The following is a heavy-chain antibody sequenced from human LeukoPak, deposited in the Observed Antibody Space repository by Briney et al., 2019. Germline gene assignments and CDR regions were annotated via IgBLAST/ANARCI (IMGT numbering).Heavy chain of an antibody. CDR1: RGSFSSYY. V-gene: IGHV4-34*01. CDR3: ARRRVGRNYYYYMDV. D-gene: IGHD2-15*01. CDR2: INHSGST. Sequence: PSETLSLTCAVYRGSFSSYYWSWIRQPPGKGLEWIGEINHSGSTNYNPSLKSRVTISVDTSKNQFSLKLSSVTAADTAVYYCARRRVGRNYYYYMDVWGKGTTVTVSS. J-gene: IGHJ6*03.